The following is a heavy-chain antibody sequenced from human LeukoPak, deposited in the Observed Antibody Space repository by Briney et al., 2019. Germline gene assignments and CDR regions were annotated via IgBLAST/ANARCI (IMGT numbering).Heavy chain of an antibody. Sequence: ASVKVSCKASGYTFTSYGISWVRQAPGQGLEWMGWISAYNGNTNYAQKLQGRVTMTPDTSTSTAYMELRSLRSDDTAVYYCARDMGCSSTSCYHFFWYFDLWGRGTLVTVSS. V-gene: IGHV1-18*01. CDR1: GYTFTSYG. J-gene: IGHJ2*01. CDR2: ISAYNGNT. D-gene: IGHD2-2*01. CDR3: ARDMGCSSTSCYHFFWYFDL.